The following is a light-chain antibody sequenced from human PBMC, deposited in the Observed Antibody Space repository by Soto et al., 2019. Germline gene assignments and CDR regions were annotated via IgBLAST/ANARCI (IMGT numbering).Light chain of an antibody. CDR1: QSVSRN. CDR2: GGS. V-gene: IGKV3-15*01. CDR3: QQYNNWPPVRT. J-gene: IGKJ1*01. Sequence: EIVMTQSPDTLSVSPGEGGTLSCRASQSVSRNVAWYQQKPGQAPRLRIYGGSTRVTGIPARFSGSGSGTEFTLTISSLQSEDFAVYYCQQYNNWPPVRTFGQGTKVEIK.